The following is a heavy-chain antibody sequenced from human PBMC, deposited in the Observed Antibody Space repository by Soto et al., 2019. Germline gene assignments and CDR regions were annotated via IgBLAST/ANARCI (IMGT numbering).Heavy chain of an antibody. Sequence: LSLTCAVSGYSITSGYYCVWIRHPPGKGLECIGSVYHSGSTYYYNPSLKSRVTMSVDTSKNQFSLRLSSVTAADTAVYYCARAYSSGWVDAFDIWGQGTMVTVSS. CDR2: VYHSGSTY. CDR1: GYSITSGYY. CDR3: ARAYSSGWVDAFDI. D-gene: IGHD6-19*01. J-gene: IGHJ3*02. V-gene: IGHV4-38-2*01.